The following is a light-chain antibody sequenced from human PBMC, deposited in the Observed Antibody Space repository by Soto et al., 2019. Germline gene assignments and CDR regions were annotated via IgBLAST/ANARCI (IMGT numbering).Light chain of an antibody. CDR3: QQSYSTLKLT. CDR2: AAS. CDR1: QSISSY. V-gene: IGKV1-39*01. Sequence: DIQMTQSPSSLSASVGDRVTITCRASQSISSYLNWYQQKPGKAPKLLIYAASSLQSGVPSRLSGSGSGTDFTLTISSLQPEDFATYYCQQSYSTLKLTFGGGTKVDIK. J-gene: IGKJ4*01.